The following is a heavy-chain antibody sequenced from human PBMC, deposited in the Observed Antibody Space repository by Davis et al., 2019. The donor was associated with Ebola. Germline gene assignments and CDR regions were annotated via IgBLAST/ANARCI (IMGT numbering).Heavy chain of an antibody. CDR2: ISYTGRT. CDR1: GASISSYF. CDR3: ARDDAAGGLGYFDY. D-gene: IGHD6-13*01. J-gene: IGHJ4*02. Sequence: SETLSLTCSVPGASISSYFWGWIRQPPGKELEWIGYISYTGRTNYNPSLKSRVTISTDTSKNQFSLKLTSVTAADTAEYYCARDDAAGGLGYFDYWSQGTLVTVSS. V-gene: IGHV4-59*01.